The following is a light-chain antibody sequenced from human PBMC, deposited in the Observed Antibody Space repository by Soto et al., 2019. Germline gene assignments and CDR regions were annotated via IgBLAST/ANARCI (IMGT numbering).Light chain of an antibody. V-gene: IGKV1-39*01. CDR1: QSISTY. Sequence: DIQMTQSPSSLSASVGDRVTITCRTSQSISTYLSWYQQKPGKAPKLLIYGASSLQSGVPPRFSGSGSGTDFTLTISSLQPEDFATYYCHQSYTTPLYTFGPGTKLEIK. J-gene: IGKJ2*01. CDR2: GAS. CDR3: HQSYTTPLYT.